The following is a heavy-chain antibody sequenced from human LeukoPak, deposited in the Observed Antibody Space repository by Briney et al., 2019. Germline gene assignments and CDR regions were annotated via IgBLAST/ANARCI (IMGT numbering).Heavy chain of an antibody. V-gene: IGHV3-33*01. J-gene: IGHJ5*02. Sequence: PGGSLRLSCVTSGFTFNAYGMHWVRQAPGKGLEWVAVIWSDGSKKYYADSVKGRFTISRDNAKNSLYLQMNSLRAEDTAVYYCARGGGWFDPWGQGTLVTVSS. D-gene: IGHD3-16*01. CDR1: GFTFNAYG. CDR3: ARGGGWFDP. CDR2: IWSDGSKK.